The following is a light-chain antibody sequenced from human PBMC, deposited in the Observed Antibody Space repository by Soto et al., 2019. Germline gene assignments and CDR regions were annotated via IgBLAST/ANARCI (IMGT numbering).Light chain of an antibody. V-gene: IGKV3-11*01. CDR2: DAS. J-gene: IGKJ2*02. CDR1: QTFSSY. CDR3: QQRSIWPPECT. Sequence: EIVLTQSPATLSLSPGERATLSCRASQTFSSYFAWYQQKPGQAPRLLIYDASNRATGIPARFSGSGSGTDFTLTISSLEPEDFAVYYCQQRSIWPPECTFGQGTKLEIK.